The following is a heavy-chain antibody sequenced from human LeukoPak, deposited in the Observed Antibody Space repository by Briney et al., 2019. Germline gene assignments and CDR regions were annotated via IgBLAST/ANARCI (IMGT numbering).Heavy chain of an antibody. CDR2: IIPIFGTA. CDR1: GGTFSSYA. V-gene: IGHV1-69*13. CDR3: ARVGIALYYYYGMDV. J-gene: IGHJ6*02. Sequence: ASVKVSCKASGGTFSSYAISWVRQAPGQGLEWMGGIIPIFGTANYAQKFQGRVTITADESTSTAYMELSSLRSEDTAVYYCARVGIALYYYYGMDVWGQGTTVTVSS. D-gene: IGHD6-13*01.